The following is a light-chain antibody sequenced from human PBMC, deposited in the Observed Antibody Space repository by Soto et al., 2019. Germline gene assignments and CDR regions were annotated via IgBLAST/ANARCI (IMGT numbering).Light chain of an antibody. J-gene: IGKJ5*01. CDR1: QDISNF. V-gene: IGKV1-33*01. Sequence: DIQMTQSPSSLSASVGDRVTITCQASQDISNFLNWYQQKPGKAPKLLITDASNLETGVPSRFSGSASGTGFTFSINSLQPEDFATYYCQQHASLPFTFGQGTRLEIK. CDR2: DAS. CDR3: QQHASLPFT.